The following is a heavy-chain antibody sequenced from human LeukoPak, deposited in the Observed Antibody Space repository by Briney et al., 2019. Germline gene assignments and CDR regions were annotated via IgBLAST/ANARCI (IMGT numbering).Heavy chain of an antibody. Sequence: SVKVSCKASGYTFTSYGISWVRQAPGQGLEWMGGIIPIFGTANYAQKFQGRVTITTDESTSTAYMELSSLRSEDTAVYYCARAFGADFWSYAFDYWGQGTLVTVSS. CDR3: ARAFGADFWSYAFDY. CDR2: IIPIFGTA. V-gene: IGHV1-69*05. J-gene: IGHJ4*02. D-gene: IGHD3-3*01. CDR1: GYTFTSYG.